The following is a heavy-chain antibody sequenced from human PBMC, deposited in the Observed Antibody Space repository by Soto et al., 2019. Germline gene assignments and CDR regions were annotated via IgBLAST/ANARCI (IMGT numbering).Heavy chain of an antibody. CDR1: GFTFSDYY. CDR3: ARGGGAAADFGH. CDR2: ISGSTGYT. J-gene: IGHJ4*02. Sequence: QVQLVESGGGLVKPGGSLRLSCAASGFTFSDYYMSWIRQAPGQGLEWVSYISGSTGYTGYADSVKGRFTISRGNAKNSLYLQMNSLRVEDTGVYYWARGGGAAADFGHWGQGALVTVSS. D-gene: IGHD6-13*01. V-gene: IGHV3-11*06.